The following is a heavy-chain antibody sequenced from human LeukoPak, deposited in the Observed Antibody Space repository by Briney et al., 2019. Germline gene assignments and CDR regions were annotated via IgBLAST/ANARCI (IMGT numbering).Heavy chain of an antibody. J-gene: IGHJ3*02. V-gene: IGHV4-39*01. D-gene: IGHD6-13*01. CDR3: ARQRIAGAATGRAFDI. CDR2: IYYSGST. Sequence: SETLSLTCTLSGASITRDSYYWGWIRQPPGKGLEWIGSIYYSGSTYYNPSLKSRVTVSVDTSKNQFSLKLSSVTAADTAVYYCARQRIAGAATGRAFDIWGQGTMVTVS. CDR1: GASITRDSYY.